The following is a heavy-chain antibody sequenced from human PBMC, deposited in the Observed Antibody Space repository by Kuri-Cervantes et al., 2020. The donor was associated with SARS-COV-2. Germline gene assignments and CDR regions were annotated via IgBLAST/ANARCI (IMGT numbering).Heavy chain of an antibody. V-gene: IGHV3-30*18. D-gene: IGHD5-12*01. CDR1: GFTFSRFG. J-gene: IGHJ4*02. CDR2: VSSDGVSQ. CDR3: AKTRLQYSGKYALDS. Sequence: GESLKISCAASGFTFSRFGMHWVRQLPGKGLESVAVVSSDGVSQSYGESVKGRFTVSRDNSNNMLYLQMSSLSADDTAVYHCAKTRLQYSGKYALDSWGQGTLVTVSS.